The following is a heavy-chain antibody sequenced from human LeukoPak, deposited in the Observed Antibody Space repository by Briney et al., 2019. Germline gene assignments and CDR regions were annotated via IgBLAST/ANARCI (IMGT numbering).Heavy chain of an antibody. CDR2: ISSSSSYI. CDR1: GFTFSSYN. V-gene: IGHV3-21*01. D-gene: IGHD3-10*01. Sequence: GGSLRLSCAASGFTFSSYNMNWVRQAPGKGLEWVSSISSSSSYIYYADSVKGRFTISRDNAKNSLYLQMNSLRAGDTAVYYCARDLMVRGPARTDYWGQGTLVTVSS. CDR3: ARDLMVRGPARTDY. J-gene: IGHJ4*02.